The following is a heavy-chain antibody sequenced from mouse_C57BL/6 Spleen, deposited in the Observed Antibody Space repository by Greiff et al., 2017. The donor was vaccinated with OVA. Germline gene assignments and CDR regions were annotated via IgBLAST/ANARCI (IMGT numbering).Heavy chain of an antibody. CDR1: GYTFTSYW. D-gene: IGHD2-5*01. CDR2: IHPNSGST. V-gene: IGHV1-64*01. J-gene: IGHJ3*01. CDR3: ARGEDYSKGFAY. Sequence: QVQLKQPGAELVKPGASVKLSCKASGYTFTSYWMHWVKQRPGQGLEWIGMIHPNSGSTNYNEKFKSKATLTVDKSSSTAYMQLSSLTSEDSAVYYCARGEDYSKGFAYWGQGTLVTVSA.